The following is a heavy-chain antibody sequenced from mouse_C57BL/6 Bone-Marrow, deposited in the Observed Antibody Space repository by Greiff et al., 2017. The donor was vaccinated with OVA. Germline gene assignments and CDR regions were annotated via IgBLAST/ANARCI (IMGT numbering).Heavy chain of an antibody. V-gene: IGHV5-12*01. Sequence: EVNVVESGGGLVQPGGSLKLSCAASGFTFSDYYMYWVRQTPEKRLEWVAYISNGGGSTYYPDPVKGRFTISRDNAKITLYLQMSRLKSEDTSMYYCARPGGSSTGFAYWGQGTLVTVSA. CDR3: ARPGGSSTGFAY. J-gene: IGHJ3*01. CDR1: GFTFSDYY. CDR2: ISNGGGST. D-gene: IGHD1-1*01.